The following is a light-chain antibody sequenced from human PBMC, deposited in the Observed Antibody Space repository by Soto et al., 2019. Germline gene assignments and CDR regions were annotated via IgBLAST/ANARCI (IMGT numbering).Light chain of an antibody. CDR3: SSYAGSNNVV. CDR2: EVS. V-gene: IGLV2-8*01. Sequence: QSALTQPPSASGSPGQSVTISCTGTSSDVGGYNYVSWYQQHPGKAPKLMIYEVSKRPSGVTDRFSGSKSGNTASLTVSGLQAEDEADYYCSSYAGSNNVVLGGGTKLTVL. CDR1: SSDVGGYNY. J-gene: IGLJ2*01.